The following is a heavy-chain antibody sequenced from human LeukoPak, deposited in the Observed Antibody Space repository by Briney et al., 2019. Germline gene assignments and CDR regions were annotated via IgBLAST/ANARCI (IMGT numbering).Heavy chain of an antibody. J-gene: IGHJ6*02. CDR1: GGSFSGYY. V-gene: IGHV4-34*01. CDR2: INHSGST. CDR3: RAREDYATPLYGMDV. D-gene: IGHD2-2*01. Sequence: SETLSLTCAVYGGSFSGYYWSWIRQPPGKGLEWIGEINHSGSTNYNPSLKSRVTISVDTSKNQFSLKLSSVTAADTAVYYCRAREDYATPLYGMDVWGQGTTVTVSS.